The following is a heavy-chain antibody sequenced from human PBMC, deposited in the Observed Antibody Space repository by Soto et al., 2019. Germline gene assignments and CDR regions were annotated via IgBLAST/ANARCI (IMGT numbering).Heavy chain of an antibody. D-gene: IGHD3-22*01. CDR2: ISSSHRTI. V-gene: IGHV3-48*02. CDR1: GFTFSSYS. J-gene: IGHJ4*02. CDR3: ARGLYYYDSRGYWGY. Sequence: EVPLVESGGGLVQPGGSLRLSCAASGFTFSSYSMNWVRQAPGKGLEWVSYISSSHRTIYYADSVKGRFTISRDNAKNSLYLQMNSLRDEDTAVYYCARGLYYYDSRGYWGYWGQGTLVTVSS.